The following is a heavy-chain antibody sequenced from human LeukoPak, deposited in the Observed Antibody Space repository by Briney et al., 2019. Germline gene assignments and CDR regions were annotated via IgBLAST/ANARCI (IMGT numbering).Heavy chain of an antibody. J-gene: IGHJ6*03. V-gene: IGHV4-39*07. D-gene: IGHD3-9*01. Sequence: PSETLSLTCTVSGGSISSSSYYWGWIRQPPGKGLEWFGNIYYSGSTYYNPSLKSRVTISVDTSKNQFSLKLSSVTAADTAVYYCARQTNDILTGFGGWYYMDVWGKGTTVTISS. CDR2: IYYSGST. CDR1: GGSISSSSYY. CDR3: ARQTNDILTGFGGWYYMDV.